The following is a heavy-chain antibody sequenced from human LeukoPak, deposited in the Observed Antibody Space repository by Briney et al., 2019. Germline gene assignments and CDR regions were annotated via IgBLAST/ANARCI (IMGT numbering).Heavy chain of an antibody. D-gene: IGHD4-17*01. CDR2: IKRKTDAGTT. V-gene: IGHV3-15*01. Sequence: GGSLRLSCAASGFIFNNTWMSWVRQAPGKGLEWVGHIKRKTDAGTTDYAAPVKGRFTISRDDSKDTLYLQMDSLKTEDTAVYYCTTEDYGDYVSPHWGQGTLVTVSS. CDR1: GFIFNNTW. J-gene: IGHJ4*02. CDR3: TTEDYGDYVSPH.